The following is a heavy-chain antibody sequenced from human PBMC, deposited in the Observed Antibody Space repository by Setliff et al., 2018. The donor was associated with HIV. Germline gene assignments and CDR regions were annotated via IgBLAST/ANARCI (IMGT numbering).Heavy chain of an antibody. CDR1: GFTASTYG. CDR3: ANDEVGFPPITSILVIVRL. D-gene: IGHD1-20*01. CDR2: ISYDGSKT. Sequence: GGSLRLSCAASGFTASTYGLHWVRQAPGKGLEWVAVISYDGSKTYYGDSAKGRFTISRDNSKNTLYLQMNSLRAEDSAVYYCANDEVGFPPITSILVIVRLWGKGTTVTVS. J-gene: IGHJ6*03. V-gene: IGHV3-30*18.